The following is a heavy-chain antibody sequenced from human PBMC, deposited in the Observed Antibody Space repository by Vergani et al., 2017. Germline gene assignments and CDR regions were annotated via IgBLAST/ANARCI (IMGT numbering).Heavy chain of an antibody. J-gene: IGHJ4*02. CDR3: ARPRWGRILDIAVLGGGFNS. CDR2: TWFDGRNK. D-gene: IGHD6-19*01. CDR1: GFTLTSYG. Sequence: QVQLVESGGGVVQPGRSLRLSCATSGFTLTSYGIHWVRQAPGKGPEWVAVTWFDGRNKFYSDSVKGRFIISRDNSKDIVYLQMNSLRVEDTAVYYCARPRWGRILDIAVLGGGFNSWGQGTLVIVSS. V-gene: IGHV3-33*04.